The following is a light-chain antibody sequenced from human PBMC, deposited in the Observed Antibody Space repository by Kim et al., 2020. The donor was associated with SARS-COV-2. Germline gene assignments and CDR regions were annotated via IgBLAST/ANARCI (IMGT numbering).Light chain of an antibody. CDR1: LPNIESNT. Sequence: GQRVTISGSGGLPNIESNTVTWYQQLPGTAPKLLIFINDQRPSGVPDRFSGSKSGTSASLAISGLQSVDEADYYCAAWDDSLNGLLFGGGTQLTVL. V-gene: IGLV1-44*01. J-gene: IGLJ2*01. CDR2: IND. CDR3: AAWDDSLNGLL.